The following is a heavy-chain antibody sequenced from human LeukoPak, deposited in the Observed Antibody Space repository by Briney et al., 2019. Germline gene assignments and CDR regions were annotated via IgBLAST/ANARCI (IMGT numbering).Heavy chain of an antibody. J-gene: IGHJ4*02. CDR2: IYSGGRT. Sequence: GGSLRLSCAASGFTVSSNYMSWVRQAPGKGLDWVSVIYSGGRTYYADSVRGRSTISRDNSKNTLYLQMNRLRAEDTAVYYCARDANGIAARTNWGQGTLVTVSS. CDR3: ARDANGIAARTN. D-gene: IGHD6-6*01. CDR1: GFTVSSNY. V-gene: IGHV3-66*01.